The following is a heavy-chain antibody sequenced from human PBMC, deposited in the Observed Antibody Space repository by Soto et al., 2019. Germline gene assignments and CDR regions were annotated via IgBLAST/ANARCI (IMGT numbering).Heavy chain of an antibody. CDR3: AKPPGSYDFWSGYSS. J-gene: IGHJ5*02. CDR2: ISGSGGSS. Sequence: EVQLLESGGGLVQPGGSLRLSCAASGFTFSSYAMSWVRQAPGKGLEWVSAISGSGGSSYYADSVKGRFTISRDNSKNTLYLQMNSLRAEDTAVYYCAKPPGSYDFWSGYSSWGQGTLVTVSS. V-gene: IGHV3-23*01. CDR1: GFTFSSYA. D-gene: IGHD3-3*01.